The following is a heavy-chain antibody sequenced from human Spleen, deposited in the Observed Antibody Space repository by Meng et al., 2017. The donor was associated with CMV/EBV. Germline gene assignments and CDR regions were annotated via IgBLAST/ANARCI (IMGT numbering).Heavy chain of an antibody. CDR2: INHSGGST. Sequence: ASVKVSCKASGYTFTSYYMHWVRQAPGQGLEWMGIINHSGGSTSYAQKFQGRVTISRDNSKNTLYLQMNSLRVEDTAVYYCANSGLLSRAPGVDYFDYWGQGTLVTVSS. CDR1: GYTFTSYY. J-gene: IGHJ4*02. CDR3: ANSGLLSRAPGVDYFDY. D-gene: IGHD2-2*01. V-gene: IGHV1-46*01.